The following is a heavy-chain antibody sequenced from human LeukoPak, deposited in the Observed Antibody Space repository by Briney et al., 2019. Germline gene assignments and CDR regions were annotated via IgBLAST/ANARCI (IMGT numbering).Heavy chain of an antibody. J-gene: IGHJ3*02. CDR1: GFTFTTHW. Sequence: GGSLRLSCGASGFTFTTHWIHWVRQAPGKGLVWVSAISGSGGSTYYADSVKGRFTISRDNSKNTLYLQMNSLRAEDTAVYYCAKDADLGYCSSTSCPPDNAFDIWGQGTMVTVSS. CDR3: AKDADLGYCSSTSCPPDNAFDI. V-gene: IGHV3-23*01. CDR2: ISGSGGST. D-gene: IGHD2-2*01.